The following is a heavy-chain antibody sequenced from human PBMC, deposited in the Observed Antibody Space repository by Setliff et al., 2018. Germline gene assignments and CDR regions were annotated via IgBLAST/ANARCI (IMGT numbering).Heavy chain of an antibody. CDR1: GDSISSRTYY. CDR3: ARSSSRRWFDP. J-gene: IGHJ5*02. Sequence: ASETLSLTCTVSGDSISSRTYYWSWIRQPAGKGLEWIGHIYTSWSTISNPSLKSRVTISLDTSKNQFSLKLSSVTAADTAVYYCARSSSRRWFDPWGQGTLVTVSS. CDR2: IYTSWST. V-gene: IGHV4-61*09. D-gene: IGHD6-6*01.